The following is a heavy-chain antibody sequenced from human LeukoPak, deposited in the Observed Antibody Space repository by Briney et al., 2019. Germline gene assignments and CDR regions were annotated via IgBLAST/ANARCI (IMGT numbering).Heavy chain of an antibody. J-gene: IGHJ4*02. V-gene: IGHV6-1*01. Sequence: HSQTLSLTCTISGDSVSSNSAAWNWIRQSPSRGLEWLGRTYYRSKWYDDYAVSVEIRIIINPDPSKNQFSLHLNSVTPEDTAVYYCARTITGDWGDYFDYWGQGTLVTVSS. CDR3: ARTITGDWGDYFDY. CDR2: TYYRSKWYD. D-gene: IGHD1-20*01. CDR1: GDSVSSNSAA.